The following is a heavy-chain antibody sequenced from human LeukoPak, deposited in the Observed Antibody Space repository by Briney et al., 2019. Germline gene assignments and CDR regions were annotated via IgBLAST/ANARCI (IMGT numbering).Heavy chain of an antibody. V-gene: IGHV4-59*01. Sequence: SETLSLTCTVFGGSISSYYWSWIRQPPGKGLEWIGYIYYSGSTNYNPSLKSRVTISVDTSKNQFSLKLSSVTAADTADYYCAREPYGSGTFDYWGQGTLVTVSA. J-gene: IGHJ4*02. CDR3: AREPYGSGTFDY. D-gene: IGHD3-10*01. CDR1: GGSISSYY. CDR2: IYYSGST.